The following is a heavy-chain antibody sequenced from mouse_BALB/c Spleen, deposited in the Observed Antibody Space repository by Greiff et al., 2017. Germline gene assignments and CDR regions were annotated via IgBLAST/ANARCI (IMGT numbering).Heavy chain of an antibody. CDR2: IDPSDSYT. Sequence: QVQLKQPGAELVKPGASVKLSCKASGYTFTSYWMHWVKQRPGQGLEWIGEIDPSDSYTNYNQKFKGKATLTVDKSSSTAYMQLSSLTSEDSAVYYCARSSGHVGAMDYWGQGTSVTVSS. D-gene: IGHD3-1*01. V-gene: IGHV1-69*02. J-gene: IGHJ4*01. CDR1: GYTFTSYW. CDR3: ARSSGHVGAMDY.